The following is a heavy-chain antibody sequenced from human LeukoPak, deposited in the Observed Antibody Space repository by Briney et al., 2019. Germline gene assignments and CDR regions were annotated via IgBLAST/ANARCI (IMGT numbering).Heavy chain of an antibody. CDR2: INHSGST. J-gene: IGHJ4*02. CDR1: GGSFSGYY. D-gene: IGHD3-9*01. Sequence: PSETLSLTCAVYGGSFSGYYWSWIRQPPGKGLEWIGEINHSGSTNYNPSLKSRVTISVDTSKNQFSLKLSSVTAADTAVYYCARSVYYDILTESSDYFDYWGQGTLVTVSS. V-gene: IGHV4-34*01. CDR3: ARSVYYDILTESSDYFDY.